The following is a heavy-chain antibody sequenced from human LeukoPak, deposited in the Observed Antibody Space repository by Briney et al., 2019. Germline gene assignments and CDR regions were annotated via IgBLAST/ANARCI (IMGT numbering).Heavy chain of an antibody. J-gene: IGHJ5*02. CDR3: ARLNSGWFDP. CDR1: GGSISSYY. CDR2: IYYSGST. D-gene: IGHD1-1*01. Sequence: SETLSLTCTVSGGSISSYYWSWIRQPPGKGLEWIGYIYYSGSTNYNPPLKSRVTISVDTSKNQFSLKLSSVTAADTAVYYCARLNSGWFDPWGQGTLVTVSS. V-gene: IGHV4-59*08.